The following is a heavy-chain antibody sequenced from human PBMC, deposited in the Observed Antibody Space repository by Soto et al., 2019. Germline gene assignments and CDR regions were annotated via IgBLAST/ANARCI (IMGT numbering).Heavy chain of an antibody. CDR3: ARLITIFGVVTDY. CDR1: GGTFSSYA. D-gene: IGHD3-3*01. V-gene: IGHV1-69*01. Sequence: QVQLVQSGAEVKKPGSSVKVSCTASGGTFSSYAISWVRQAPGQGLEWMGGIIPIFGTANYAQKCQGRVTITADESTSTAYMELSSLRSEDTAVYYCARLITIFGVVTDYWGQGPLVTVAS. CDR2: IIPIFGTA. J-gene: IGHJ4*02.